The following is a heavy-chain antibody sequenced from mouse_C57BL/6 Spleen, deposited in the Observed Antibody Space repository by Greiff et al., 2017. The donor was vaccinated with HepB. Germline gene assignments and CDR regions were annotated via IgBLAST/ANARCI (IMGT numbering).Heavy chain of an antibody. CDR2: IHPNSGST. CDR3: ARAYGSSYPYFDY. D-gene: IGHD1-1*01. Sequence: QVQLQQPGAELVKPGASVKLSCKASGYTFTSYWMHWVKQRPGQGLEWIGMIHPNSGSTNYNEKFKSKATLTADKSSSTAYMQLSSLTSEDSAVYYCARAYGSSYPYFDYWGQGTTLTVSS. V-gene: IGHV1-64*01. CDR1: GYTFTSYW. J-gene: IGHJ2*01.